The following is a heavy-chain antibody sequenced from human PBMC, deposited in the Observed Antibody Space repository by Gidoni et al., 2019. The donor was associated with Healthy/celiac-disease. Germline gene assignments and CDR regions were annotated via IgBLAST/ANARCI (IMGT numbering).Heavy chain of an antibody. J-gene: IGHJ4*02. D-gene: IGHD6-6*01. Sequence: EVQLVESGGGLVKPGGSLRLSCAASGFTCSTSSMTWVRQAPGKGLDWVSSISSSSSYIFYADSVKGRFTISRDYAKNSLYLQMNSLRAEDTAVYYCARTIASRPAYFDYWGQGTLVTVSS. V-gene: IGHV3-21*01. CDR3: ARTIASRPAYFDY. CDR2: ISSSSSYI. CDR1: GFTCSTSS.